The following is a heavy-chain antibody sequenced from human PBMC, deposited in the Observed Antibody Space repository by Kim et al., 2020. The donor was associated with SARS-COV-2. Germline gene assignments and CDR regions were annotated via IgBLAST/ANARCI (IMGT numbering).Heavy chain of an antibody. J-gene: IGHJ4*02. V-gene: IGHV1-46*01. D-gene: IGHD5-12*01. CDR3: ARNVDSGYDN. CDR2: ST. Sequence: STSYAPKFQGGLTMTRDTSTSTVYRELSSLRDEDTAVYYCARNVDSGYDNWGQGTLVTVSS.